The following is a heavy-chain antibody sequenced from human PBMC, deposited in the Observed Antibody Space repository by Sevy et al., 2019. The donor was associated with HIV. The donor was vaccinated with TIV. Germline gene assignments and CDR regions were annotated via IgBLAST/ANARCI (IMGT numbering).Heavy chain of an antibody. J-gene: IGHJ4*02. V-gene: IGHV1-18*01. CDR2: ISAYNGNT. Sequence: ASVKVSCKASGYTFTSYGISWVRQAPGQGLEWMGWISAYNGNTNYAQKLQGRVTMTTDTSTSTAYMELRGLRSDDTAVYYCARAPRGLKVTTRGVTDYWGQGTLVTVSS. D-gene: IGHD4-17*01. CDR3: ARAPRGLKVTTRGVTDY. CDR1: GYTFTSYG.